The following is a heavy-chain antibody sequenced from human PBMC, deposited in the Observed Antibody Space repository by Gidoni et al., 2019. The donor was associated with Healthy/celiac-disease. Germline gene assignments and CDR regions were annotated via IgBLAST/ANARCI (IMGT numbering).Heavy chain of an antibody. CDR1: GFTFSSYA. CDR3: ARPPVGATVYFDY. J-gene: IGHJ4*02. Sequence: QVQLVESGGGVVQPGRSLRLACAASGFTFSSYAMHWVRQAPGKGLEWVAVISYDGSNKYYADSVKGRFTISRDNSKNTLYLQMNSLRAEDTAVYYCARPPVGATVYFDYWGQGTLVTVSS. CDR2: ISYDGSNK. V-gene: IGHV3-30*04. D-gene: IGHD1-26*01.